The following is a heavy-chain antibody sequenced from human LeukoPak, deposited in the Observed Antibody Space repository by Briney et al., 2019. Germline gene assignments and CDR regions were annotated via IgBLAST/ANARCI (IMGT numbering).Heavy chain of an antibody. Sequence: GGSLRLSCAASGFTFSSHAMSWVRQAPGKGLEWVSVISGSGDTTYYADSVKGRFTISRDNSKNTLYLQMNSLRAEDTAVYYCARGGITGTESFDYWGRGTLVTVSS. CDR3: ARGGITGTESFDY. D-gene: IGHD1-20*01. CDR2: ISGSGDTT. V-gene: IGHV3-23*01. J-gene: IGHJ4*02. CDR1: GFTFSSHA.